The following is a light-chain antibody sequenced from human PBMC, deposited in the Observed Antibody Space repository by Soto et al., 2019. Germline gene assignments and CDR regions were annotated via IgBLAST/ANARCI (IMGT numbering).Light chain of an antibody. Sequence: QAVVTQPASVSGSPGQSITISCTGTSSDVGSYNLVSWYQQHPGKAPKLMIYEDTKRPSGVSNRFSGSKSGNTASLTISGLQAEDEADYYCCSYAGSTTYVFGTGTKLTVL. J-gene: IGLJ1*01. V-gene: IGLV2-23*01. CDR3: CSYAGSTTYV. CDR2: EDT. CDR1: SSDVGSYNL.